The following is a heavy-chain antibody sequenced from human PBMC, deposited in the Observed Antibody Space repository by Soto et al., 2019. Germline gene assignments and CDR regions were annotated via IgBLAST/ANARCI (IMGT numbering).Heavy chain of an antibody. Sequence: QVQLQESGPGLVKPSATLSLNCPVSGGSISSYHWSWIRPPAGKGLEWIGRIYTSGCTNYHPSLTGRVNPAVDTSEDPCSLNLSSVTGADPVVYYCAREGRQLGWWYYFDYWFQGTLVTVSS. CDR2: IYTSGCT. J-gene: IGHJ4*02. V-gene: IGHV4-4*07. CDR1: GGSISSYH. CDR3: AREGRQLGWWYYFDY. D-gene: IGHD5-18*01.